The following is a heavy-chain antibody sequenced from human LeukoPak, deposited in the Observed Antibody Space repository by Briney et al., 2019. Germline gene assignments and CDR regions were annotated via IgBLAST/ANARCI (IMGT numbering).Heavy chain of an antibody. J-gene: IGHJ4*02. D-gene: IGHD5-18*01. CDR3: ARLLGYSYGSLDY. CDR1: GGSFSGYY. CDR2: INHSGST. Sequence: SETLSLTCAVYGGSFSGYYWSWIRQPPGKGLEWIGEINHSGSTNYNPSLKSRVTISVDTSKNQFSLKLGSVTAADTAVYYCARLLGYSYGSLDYWGQGTLVTVSS. V-gene: IGHV4-34*01.